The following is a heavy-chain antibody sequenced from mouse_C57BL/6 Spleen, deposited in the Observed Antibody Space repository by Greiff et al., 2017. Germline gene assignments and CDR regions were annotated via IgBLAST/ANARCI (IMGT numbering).Heavy chain of an antibody. D-gene: IGHD2-2*01. V-gene: IGHV1-54*01. J-gene: IGHJ2*01. CDR3: AGEGGYDVFVY. CDR2: INPGSGGT. CDR1: GYAFTNYL. Sequence: VQLQQPGAELVRPGTSVKVSCKASGYAFTNYLIEWVKQRPGQGLEWIGVINPGSGGTNYNEKFKGKATLTADKSSSTAYMQLCGLTSVDSAVYFWAGEGGYDVFVYWGQGTTLTVSS.